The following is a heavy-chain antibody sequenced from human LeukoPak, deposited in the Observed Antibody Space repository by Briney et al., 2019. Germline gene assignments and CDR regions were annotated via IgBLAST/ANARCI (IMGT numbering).Heavy chain of an antibody. V-gene: IGHV4-59*12. CDR3: ASLYSSSWYGSEFDY. Sequence: PSETLSLTCTVSGGSISSYYWSWIRRPPGKGLEWIAYISDIGSINYNPSLKSRVTISVDTSKNQFSLKLSSVTAADTAVYYCASLYSSSWYGSEFDYWGQGTLVTVSS. J-gene: IGHJ4*02. CDR1: GGSISSYY. D-gene: IGHD6-13*01. CDR2: ISDIGSI.